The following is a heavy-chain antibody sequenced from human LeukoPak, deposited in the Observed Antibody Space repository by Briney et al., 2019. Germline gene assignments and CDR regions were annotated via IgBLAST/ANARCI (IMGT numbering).Heavy chain of an antibody. CDR1: GFTFSSYG. CDR2: IRYDGSNK. CDR3: ARSAATYCGGDCYPGLYYFDY. V-gene: IGHV3-30*02. D-gene: IGHD2-21*02. J-gene: IGHJ4*02. Sequence: GGSLRLSCAASGFTFSSYGMHWVRQAPGKGLEWVAFIRYDGSNKYYADSVKGRFTISRDNSKNTLYLQMNSLRAEDTAVYYCARSAATYCGGDCYPGLYYFDYWGQGTLVTVSS.